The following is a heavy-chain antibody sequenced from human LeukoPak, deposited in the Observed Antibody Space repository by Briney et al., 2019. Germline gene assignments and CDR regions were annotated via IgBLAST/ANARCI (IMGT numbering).Heavy chain of an antibody. CDR1: GYTFTGYY. CDR3: ARARGAHGAVAGT. J-gene: IGHJ4*02. Sequence: ASVKVSCKASGYTFTGYYMHWVRRAPGQGLEWMGWINPNSGGTNYAQKFQGRVTMTRDTSISTAYMELSRLRSDDTAVYYCARARGAHGAVAGTWGQGTLVTVSS. CDR2: INPNSGGT. D-gene: IGHD6-19*01. V-gene: IGHV1-2*02.